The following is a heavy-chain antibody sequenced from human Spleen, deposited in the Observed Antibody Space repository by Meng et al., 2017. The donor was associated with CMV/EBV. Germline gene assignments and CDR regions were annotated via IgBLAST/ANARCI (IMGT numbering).Heavy chain of an antibody. J-gene: IGHJ5*02. CDR2: THYSGST. CDR1: GCSLRTSHYC. CDR3: AKDPDLNSFDP. Sequence: CSASGCSLRTSHYCWVCLRPPPGAALEWIRTTHYSGSTYSHPSLSSRVTISVATSKTPFSLKLSSVSAAATAVYYCAKDPDLNSFDPWGQGTLVTVSS. D-gene: IGHD1-7*01. V-gene: IGHV4-39*07.